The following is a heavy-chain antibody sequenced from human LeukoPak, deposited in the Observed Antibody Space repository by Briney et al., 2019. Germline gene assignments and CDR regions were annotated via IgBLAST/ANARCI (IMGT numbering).Heavy chain of an antibody. CDR3: ARMGVVVRNWFDP. V-gene: IGHV4-30-2*01. J-gene: IGHJ5*02. Sequence: SETLSLSCAVSGGSISSGGYSWSWIRQPPGKGLEWIGYIYHSGSTYYSPSLKSRVTISVDRSKNQFSLKLSSVTAADTAVYYCARMGVVVRNWFDPWGQGTPVTVSS. CDR2: IYHSGST. CDR1: GGSISSGGYS. D-gene: IGHD3-22*01.